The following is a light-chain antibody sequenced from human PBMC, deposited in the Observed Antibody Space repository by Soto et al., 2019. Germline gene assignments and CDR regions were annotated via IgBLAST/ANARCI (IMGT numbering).Light chain of an antibody. J-gene: IGLJ1*01. CDR2: EVS. CDR3: CSYAGSSTFV. Sequence: SVLTKPASVYGSPGQSISLTCTGTSSDVGSYNLVSWYQQHPGKAPKLMIYEVSKRPSGVSNRFSGSKSGNTASLTISGLQAEDEADYYCCSYAGSSTFVFGTGTKVTVL. V-gene: IGLV2-23*02. CDR1: SSDVGSYNL.